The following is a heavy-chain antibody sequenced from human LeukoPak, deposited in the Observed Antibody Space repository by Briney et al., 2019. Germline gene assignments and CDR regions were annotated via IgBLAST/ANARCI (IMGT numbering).Heavy chain of an antibody. D-gene: IGHD3-22*01. V-gene: IGHV1-2*02. Sequence: ASVKVSCTASGYTFTGYYMHWVRQAPGQGLEWMGWINPNSGGTNYAQKFQGRVTMTRDTSISTAYMELSRLRSDDTAVYYCARDKPYYDSSGYPPGYWGQGTPVTVSS. J-gene: IGHJ4*02. CDR1: GYTFTGYY. CDR3: ARDKPYYDSSGYPPGY. CDR2: INPNSGGT.